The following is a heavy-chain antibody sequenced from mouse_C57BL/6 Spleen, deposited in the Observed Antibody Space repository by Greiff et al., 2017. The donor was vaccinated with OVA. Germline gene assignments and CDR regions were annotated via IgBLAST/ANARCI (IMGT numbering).Heavy chain of an antibody. CDR2: IDPSACYT. Sequence: QVHVKQPGAELVKPGASVKLSCKASGYTFTSYWMQWVKQRPGQGLEWIGEIDPSACYTNYNQKFKGKATLTVDTSSSTAYMQLSSLTSEDSAVYYCARRMLDDWGQGTTLTVSS. CDR3: ARRMLDD. CDR1: GYTFTSYW. V-gene: IGHV1-50*01. J-gene: IGHJ2*01.